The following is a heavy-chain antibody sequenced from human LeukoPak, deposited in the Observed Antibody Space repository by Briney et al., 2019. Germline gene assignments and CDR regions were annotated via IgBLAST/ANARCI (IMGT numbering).Heavy chain of an antibody. CDR1: GGSISSYY. V-gene: IGHV4-59*01. CDR3: ARAGAWQIDP. J-gene: IGHJ5*02. Sequence: SETLSLTCTVSGGSISSYYWSWIRQPPGKGLEWIGYIYYSGSTNYNPSLKSRVTISVDTSKNQFSLRLTSVTAADTAVYYCARAGAWQIDPWGQGTLVTVSS. D-gene: IGHD3-10*01. CDR2: IYYSGST.